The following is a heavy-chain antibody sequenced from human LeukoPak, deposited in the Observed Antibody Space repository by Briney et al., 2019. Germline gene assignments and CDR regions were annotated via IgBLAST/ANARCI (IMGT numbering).Heavy chain of an antibody. J-gene: IGHJ5*02. Sequence: SETLSLTCAVYGGSFSDYYWSWIRQPPGKGLDWIGSISYSGSTYYNPSLKSRVTISVDTSKNQFSLKLSSVTAADTAVYYCARLPGGYSSGPWGQGTLVTVSS. CDR2: ISYSGST. CDR1: GGSFSDYY. D-gene: IGHD6-19*01. CDR3: ARLPGGYSSGP. V-gene: IGHV4-34*01.